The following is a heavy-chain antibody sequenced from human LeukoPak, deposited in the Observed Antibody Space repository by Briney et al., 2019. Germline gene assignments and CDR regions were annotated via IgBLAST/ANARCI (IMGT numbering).Heavy chain of an antibody. V-gene: IGHV3-21*01. D-gene: IGHD4-23*01. J-gene: IGHJ5*02. CDR2: ITSGSGYI. CDR3: ARDSATVVIRSNWFDP. CDR1: GFTFSTYT. Sequence: GGSLRLSCAASGFTFSTYTMNWVRQAPGKGLEWVSSITSGSGYIYYADSVKGRFTVSRDNAKNSLYLQMNSLRAEDTAVYYCARDSATVVIRSNWFDPWGQGALVTVSS.